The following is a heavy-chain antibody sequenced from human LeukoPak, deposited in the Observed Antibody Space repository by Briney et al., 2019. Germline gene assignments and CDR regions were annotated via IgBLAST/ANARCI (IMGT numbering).Heavy chain of an antibody. CDR3: ARDQASGDFWSAATPYFDY. D-gene: IGHD3-3*01. CDR1: GVTFSRFS. CDR2: LSNRNSYI. J-gene: IGHJ4*02. Sequence: GGAPRPFCAASGVTFSRFSIEWGRQGPGEGAGGGSSLSNRNSYIYYADSVKGRFTISRDNAKNSLYLQMNSLRAEDTAVYYCARDQASGDFWSAATPYFDYWGQGTLVTVSS. V-gene: IGHV3-21*01.